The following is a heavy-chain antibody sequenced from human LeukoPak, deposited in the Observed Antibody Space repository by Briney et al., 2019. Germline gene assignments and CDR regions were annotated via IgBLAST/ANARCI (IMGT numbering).Heavy chain of an antibody. CDR1: GFTFSSYG. Sequence: GGSLRLSCAASGFTFSSYGMLWVRQAPGKGLEWVAVIWYDGSNKYYADSVKGRFTISRDNSKNTLYLQMNSLRAEDTAVYYCARDIVQRPFDYWGQGTLVTVSS. V-gene: IGHV3-33*01. CDR2: IWYDGSNK. D-gene: IGHD3-16*02. J-gene: IGHJ4*02. CDR3: ARDIVQRPFDY.